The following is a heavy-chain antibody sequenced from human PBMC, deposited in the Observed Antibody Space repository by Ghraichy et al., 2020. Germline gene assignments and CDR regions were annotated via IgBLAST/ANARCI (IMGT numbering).Heavy chain of an antibody. V-gene: IGHV1-69*13. CDR1: GGTFRSYA. D-gene: IGHD3-16*01. Sequence: SVKVSCKASGGTFRSYAISWVRQAPGQGLEWMGGIIPIFGTANYAQKFQGRVTITADESTSTAYMELSSLRSEDTAVYYCARVPTKEAWGIDYWGQGTLVTVSS. CDR3: ARVPTKEAWGIDY. CDR2: IIPIFGTA. J-gene: IGHJ4*02.